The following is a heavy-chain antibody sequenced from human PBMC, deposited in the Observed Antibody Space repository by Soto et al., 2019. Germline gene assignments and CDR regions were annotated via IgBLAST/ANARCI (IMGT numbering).Heavy chain of an antibody. J-gene: IGHJ4*02. Sequence: GGSLRLSCAASGFTFSNAWMNWVRQAPGKGLEWVGRIKSKTDGGTTDYAAPVKGRFTISRDDSKNTLYLQMNSLKTEDTAVYYCTTTLVRGVIREIDYWGQGTLVTVSS. CDR2: IKSKTDGGTT. CDR3: TTTLVRGVIREIDY. D-gene: IGHD3-10*01. V-gene: IGHV3-15*07. CDR1: GFTFSNAW.